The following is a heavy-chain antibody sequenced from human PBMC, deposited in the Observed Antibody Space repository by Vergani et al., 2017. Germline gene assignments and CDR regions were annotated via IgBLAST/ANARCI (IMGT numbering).Heavy chain of an antibody. CDR1: GYSFTSYW. Sequence: EVQLVQSGAEVKTSGESLKISCKGSGYSFTSYWISWVRQMPGKGLEWMGRIDPSDSYANYSPSFEGHVTISADKSITTAYLQWNSLKASDSAMYYCARVGSGLIDYWGQGTLVTVSS. J-gene: IGHJ4*02. CDR3: ARVGSGLIDY. V-gene: IGHV5-10-1*03. D-gene: IGHD1-26*01. CDR2: IDPSDSYA.